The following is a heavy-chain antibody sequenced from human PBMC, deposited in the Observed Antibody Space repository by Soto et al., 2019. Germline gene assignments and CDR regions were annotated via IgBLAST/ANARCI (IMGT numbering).Heavy chain of an antibody. CDR1: GFTFSSYG. CDR2: IWYDGSNK. Sequence: QVQLVESGGGVVQPGRSLRLSCAASGFTFSSYGMHWVRQAPGKGLEWVAVIWYDGSNKYYADSVKGRFTISRDNSKNTLYLQMNSLRAEDTAVYYCARDGRYCGGDCYSYYSYYGMDVWGQGTTVTVSS. V-gene: IGHV3-33*01. J-gene: IGHJ6*02. D-gene: IGHD2-21*02. CDR3: ARDGRYCGGDCYSYYSYYGMDV.